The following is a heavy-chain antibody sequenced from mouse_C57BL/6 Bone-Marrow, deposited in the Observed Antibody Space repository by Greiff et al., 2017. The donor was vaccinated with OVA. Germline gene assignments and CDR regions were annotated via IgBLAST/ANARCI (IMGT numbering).Heavy chain of an antibody. J-gene: IGHJ2*01. V-gene: IGHV3-6*01. Sequence: EVKLQESGPGLVKPSQSLSLTCSVTGYSITSGYYWNWIRQFPGNKLEWMGYISYDGSNNYNPSLKNRISITRDTSKNQFFLKLNSVTTEDTATYYCARGITTVVERDFDYWGQGTTLTVSS. CDR2: ISYDGSN. CDR1: GYSITSGYY. D-gene: IGHD1-1*01. CDR3: ARGITTVVERDFDY.